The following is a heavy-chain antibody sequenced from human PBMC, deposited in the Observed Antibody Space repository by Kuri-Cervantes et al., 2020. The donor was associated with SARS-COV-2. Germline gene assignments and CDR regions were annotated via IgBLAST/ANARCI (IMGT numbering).Heavy chain of an antibody. D-gene: IGHD6-19*01. CDR3: ARHSRLVDFDY. CDR2: VNHSGST. J-gene: IGHJ4*02. V-gene: IGHV4-34*01. Sequence: SETLSLTCAVYGGSFSGYYWSWIRQPPGKGLEWIGEVNHSGSTYYNPSLKSRVTLSVDTSKNQFSLKLSSVTAADTAVYYCARHSRLVDFDYWGQGTLVTVSS. CDR1: GGSFSGYY.